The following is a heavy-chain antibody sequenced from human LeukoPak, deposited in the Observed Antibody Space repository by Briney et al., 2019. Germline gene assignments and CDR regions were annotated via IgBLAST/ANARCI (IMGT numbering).Heavy chain of an antibody. CDR2: ISSSSSYI. V-gene: IGHV3-21*01. CDR1: GFTFSSYS. Sequence: GGSLRLSCAASGFTFSSYSMNWVRQAPGKGLEWVSSISSSSSYIYYADSVKGRFTISRDNAKNSLYLQMSSLRAEDTAVYYCTRDLMSSISRGWFDPWGQGTLVIVSS. CDR3: TRDLMSSISRGWFDP. J-gene: IGHJ5*02. D-gene: IGHD2-8*01.